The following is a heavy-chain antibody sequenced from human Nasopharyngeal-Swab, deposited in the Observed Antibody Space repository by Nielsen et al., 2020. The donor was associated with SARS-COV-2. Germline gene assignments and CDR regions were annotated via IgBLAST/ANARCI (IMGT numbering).Heavy chain of an antibody. Sequence: GGSLCLSCAASGFTFRNAWMRWVRQSPGKWLEWVGRIKSKTDGGTTDYAAPVKGRFTISRDDSKNTLYLQMNSLKTEDTAVYYCTTDYYYGDSTVFDYWGQGTLVTVSS. CDR3: TTDYYYGDSTVFDY. V-gene: IGHV3-15*01. CDR2: IKSKTDGGTT. D-gene: IGHD4-17*01. CDR1: GFTFRNAW. J-gene: IGHJ4*02.